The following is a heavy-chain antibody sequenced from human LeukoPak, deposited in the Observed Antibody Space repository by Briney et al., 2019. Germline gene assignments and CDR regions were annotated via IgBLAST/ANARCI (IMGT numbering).Heavy chain of an antibody. CDR3: ARQGSGYDY. CDR2: VYYSGST. Sequence: SETLSLTCTVSGGSISSTSYYWRWLRQPPGKGLEWIGSVYYSGSTYYNPFLKSRVTTAVDTSKNQFFLKVRSVTAADTAVYYCARQGSGYDYWGQGTLVTVPS. CDR1: GGSISSTSYY. J-gene: IGHJ4*02. D-gene: IGHD5-12*01. V-gene: IGHV4-39*01.